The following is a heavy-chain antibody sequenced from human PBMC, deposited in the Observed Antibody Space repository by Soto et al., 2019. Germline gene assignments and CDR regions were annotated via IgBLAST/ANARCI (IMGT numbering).Heavy chain of an antibody. CDR3: AREAEDPNFDY. CDR2: ISPSGGST. Sequence: XVKVSCKASGYTFTGYYMDWVRQAPGQGLEWMGIISPSGGSTSYAQKFQGRVTMTRDTSTSTVYMELSSLRSEDTAVYYCAREAEDPNFDYWGQGTLVTVSS. CDR1: GYTFTGYY. D-gene: IGHD2-15*01. J-gene: IGHJ4*02. V-gene: IGHV1-46*03.